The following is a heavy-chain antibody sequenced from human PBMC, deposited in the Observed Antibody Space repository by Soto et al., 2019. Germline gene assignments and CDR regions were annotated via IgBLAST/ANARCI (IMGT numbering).Heavy chain of an antibody. D-gene: IGHD2-15*01. CDR3: ARLGGYCDRTGCYGYYALDV. CDR1: GGSISSGDYY. V-gene: IGHV4-30-4*01. Sequence: SETLSLTCTVSGGSISSGDYYWSWIRQPPGKGLEWIGYIYYSGSTYYNPSLKSRVTISVDTSKNQFSLKLSSVTAADTATYYCARLGGYCDRTGCYGYYALDVWGQGTTVTVSS. CDR2: IYYSGST. J-gene: IGHJ6*02.